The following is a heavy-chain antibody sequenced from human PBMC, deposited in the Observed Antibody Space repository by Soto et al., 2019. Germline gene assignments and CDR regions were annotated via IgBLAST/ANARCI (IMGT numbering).Heavy chain of an antibody. D-gene: IGHD4-17*01. CDR2: ISPSGDRT. Sequence: QVQLVQSGAEVKKPGASVRVSCKASGYTFTNYHMDWVRQATGQGLEWMGKISPSGDRTWYVQKLRDRITMTRDTSTSTDYMELSSLRSEDTAVYYCARDGGNYGDDDYWGQGTLVTVSS. CDR1: GYTFTNYH. V-gene: IGHV1-46*01. J-gene: IGHJ4*02. CDR3: ARDGGNYGDDDY.